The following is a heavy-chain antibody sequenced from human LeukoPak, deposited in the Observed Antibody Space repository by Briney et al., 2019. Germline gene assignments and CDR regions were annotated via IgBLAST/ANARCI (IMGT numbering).Heavy chain of an antibody. D-gene: IGHD3-10*01. Sequence: GASVKVSCKASGYTFTSYGISWVRQAPGQGLEWMGWISAYKGNTNYAQKLQGRVTMTTDTSTSTAYMELRSLRSDDTAVYYCARDMITMVRGVIVFDYWGQGTLVTVSS. V-gene: IGHV1-18*01. CDR3: ARDMITMVRGVIVFDY. CDR2: ISAYKGNT. J-gene: IGHJ4*02. CDR1: GYTFTSYG.